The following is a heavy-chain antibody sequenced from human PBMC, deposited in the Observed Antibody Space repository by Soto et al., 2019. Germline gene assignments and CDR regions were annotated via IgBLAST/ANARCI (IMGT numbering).Heavy chain of an antibody. CDR2: IYVTGAV. CDR1: VAALNSGNYY. D-gene: IGHD6-19*01. Sequence: SETLSLTCSVSVAALNSGNYYWSWIRQVPGKGLEWIGHIYVTGAVDYNPSLRDRITISQDTSERQFSLQLNSVTPDDTAVYYCARGVAGSGFDLWGQGTLVTVSS. V-gene: IGHV4-30-4*08. J-gene: IGHJ4*02. CDR3: ARGVAGSGFDL.